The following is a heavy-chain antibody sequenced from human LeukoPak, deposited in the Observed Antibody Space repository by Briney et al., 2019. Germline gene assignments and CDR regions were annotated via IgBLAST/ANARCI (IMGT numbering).Heavy chain of an antibody. CDR2: IRSKTDGGTT. V-gene: IGHV3-15*01. Sequence: GGSLRLSCAASRFTFTNAWMSWVRQAPGKGLEWVGRIRSKTDGGTTDYAAPVKGRFTISRDESKNTLSLQMNSLKTDDTAVYYCSTERDAYNHLYFDYWGQGTLVTVSS. J-gene: IGHJ4*02. CDR3: STERDAYNHLYFDY. D-gene: IGHD5-24*01. CDR1: RFTFTNAW.